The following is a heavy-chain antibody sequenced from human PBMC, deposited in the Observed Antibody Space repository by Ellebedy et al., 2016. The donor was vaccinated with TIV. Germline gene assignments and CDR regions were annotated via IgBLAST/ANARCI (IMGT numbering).Heavy chain of an antibody. CDR2: ISAYNGNT. J-gene: IGHJ6*02. CDR1: SYTFTSYG. CDR3: ARDLYYYGSGSYYSTYYYYGMDV. Sequence: ASVKVSXKASSYTFTSYGISWVRQAPGQGLEWMGWISAYNGNTNYAQKLQGRVTMTTDTSTSTAYMELRSLRSDDTAVYYCARDLYYYGSGSYYSTYYYYGMDVWGQGTTVTVSS. V-gene: IGHV1-18*04. D-gene: IGHD3-10*01.